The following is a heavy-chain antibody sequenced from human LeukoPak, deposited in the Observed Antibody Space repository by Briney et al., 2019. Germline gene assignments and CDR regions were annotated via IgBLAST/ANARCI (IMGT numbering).Heavy chain of an antibody. CDR3: ARGTGYYDKPFDS. J-gene: IGHJ4*02. D-gene: IGHD3/OR15-3a*01. CDR2: IYNSGNT. CDR1: GGPISGFF. V-gene: IGHV4-59*01. Sequence: SETLSLPCTSGGPISGFFWSWIRQPPGNGLEWIGYIYNSGNTNYNPSLQSRVTMSVDTSKNQFSLRLTSVTAADTAVYYCARGTGYYDKPFDSWGQGALVTVSS.